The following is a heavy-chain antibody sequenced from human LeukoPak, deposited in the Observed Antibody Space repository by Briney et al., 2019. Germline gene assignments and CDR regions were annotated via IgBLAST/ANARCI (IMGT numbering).Heavy chain of an antibody. D-gene: IGHD6-13*01. Sequence: SETLSLTCTVSGGSISRRSVYCGWIRQPPGEGLEWSWSIYYSGSTYYNPSLKSRPSTSVDTSRNQFSLNLTSVTAAETAVYYCEHLVKMAVAGTSFDSSGLGALVTVSS. J-gene: IGHJ4*02. V-gene: IGHV4-39*01. CDR3: EHLVKMAVAGTSFDS. CDR2: IYYSGST. CDR1: GGSISRRSVY.